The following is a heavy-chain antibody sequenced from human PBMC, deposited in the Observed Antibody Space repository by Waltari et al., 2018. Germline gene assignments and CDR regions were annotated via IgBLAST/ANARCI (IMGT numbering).Heavy chain of an antibody. D-gene: IGHD1-26*01. CDR2: INHSGST. J-gene: IGHJ2*01. CDR3: ARGKGRRYLYWYFDL. Sequence: QVQLQQWGAGLLKPSETLSLTCAVYGGSFSGYYWSWIHQPPGKGLEWIGEINHSGSTNYNPSLKSRVTISVDTSKNQFSLKLSSVTAADTAMYYCARGKGRRYLYWYFDLWGRGTLVTVSS. CDR1: GGSFSGYY. V-gene: IGHV4-34*01.